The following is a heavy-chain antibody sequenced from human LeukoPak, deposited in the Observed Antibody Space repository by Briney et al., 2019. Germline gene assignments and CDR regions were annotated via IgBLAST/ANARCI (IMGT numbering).Heavy chain of an antibody. CDR1: GFTFSSYA. V-gene: IGHV3-23*01. J-gene: IGHJ5*02. CDR2: ISGSGGST. CDR3: AKDPEEQLISWGPNWFDP. D-gene: IGHD6-13*01. Sequence: GGSLRLSCAASGFTFSSYAMSWVRQAPGKGLEWVSAISGSGGSTYYADSVKGRFTISRDNSKNTLYLQMNSLRAEDTAVYYCAKDPEEQLISWGPNWFDPWGQGTLVTVSS.